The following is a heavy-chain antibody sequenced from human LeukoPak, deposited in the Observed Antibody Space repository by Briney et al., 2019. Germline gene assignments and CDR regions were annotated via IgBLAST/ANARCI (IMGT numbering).Heavy chain of an antibody. D-gene: IGHD3-22*01. Sequence: ASVKVSCKASGYTFTGYYMHWVRQAPGQGLEWMGWINPNGGGTNYAQKFQGRVTMTRDTSISTAYMELSRLRSDDTAVYYCARTYYYDSSGYYLDYWGQGTLVTVSS. CDR2: INPNGGGT. J-gene: IGHJ4*02. CDR3: ARTYYYDSSGYYLDY. CDR1: GYTFTGYY. V-gene: IGHV1-2*02.